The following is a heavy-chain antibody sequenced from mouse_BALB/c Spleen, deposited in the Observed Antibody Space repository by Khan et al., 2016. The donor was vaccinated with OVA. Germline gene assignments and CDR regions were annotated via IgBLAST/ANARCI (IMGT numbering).Heavy chain of an antibody. Sequence: QVQLQQSGAELARPGASVKMSCKASGYTFTTYTIHWVKQRPGQGMEWIGYIIPSSDYTNYNQNFKDKATLTADKSSHTAYMQLSSLTSEDSAFYYWAREWAYYRSDCWFAYWGQGTLVTVSA. V-gene: IGHV1-4*01. CDR3: AREWAYYRSDCWFAY. J-gene: IGHJ3*01. CDR1: GYTFTTYT. D-gene: IGHD2-14*01. CDR2: IIPSSDYT.